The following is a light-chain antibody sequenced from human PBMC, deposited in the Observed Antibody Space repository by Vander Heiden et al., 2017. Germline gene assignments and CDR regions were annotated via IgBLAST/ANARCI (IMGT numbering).Light chain of an antibody. V-gene: IGKV3-15*01. CDR2: GAS. Sequence: EIVMTQSPATVSASPGERATLSCRASESVGTNLAWYQQRPGQAPRVLMYGASTRATDTPPRFSGSGSGTELTLTISGLQSEDFAVYFCQQFKNWPRTFGQGTKVEIK. CDR1: ESVGTN. J-gene: IGKJ1*01. CDR3: QQFKNWPRT.